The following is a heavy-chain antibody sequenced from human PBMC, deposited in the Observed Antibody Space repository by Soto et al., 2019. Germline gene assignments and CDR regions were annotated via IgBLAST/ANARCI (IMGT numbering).Heavy chain of an antibody. CDR1: GYSFTGYY. CDR3: ARGDYGTGGYPFPYFDY. V-gene: IGHV1-2*02. Sequence: HEHLVQSGAEVKRPGASLKVSCKASGYSFTGYYIHWVRQAPGQGLEWMGWINPDSGATNYAQNLQGRVTLTSDTSISTASMDLTSRTSGDTAVYYCARGDYGTGGYPFPYFDYWGQGTLVIVSS. J-gene: IGHJ4*02. D-gene: IGHD2-8*02. CDR2: INPDSGAT.